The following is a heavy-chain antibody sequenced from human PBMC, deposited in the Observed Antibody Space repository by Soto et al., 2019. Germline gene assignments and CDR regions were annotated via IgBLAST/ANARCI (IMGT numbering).Heavy chain of an antibody. CDR1: GGSISSGGYY. J-gene: IGHJ4*02. CDR2: IYYSGST. D-gene: IGHD5-18*01. V-gene: IGHV4-31*03. Sequence: LSLTCTVSGGSISSGGYYWSWIRQHPGKGLEWIGYIYYSGSTYYNPSLKSRVTISVDTSKNQFSLKLSSVTAADTAVYYCARLASYGCHSGAAHSFYCDYWRQGTLVTVSS. CDR3: ARLASYGCHSGAAHSFYCDY.